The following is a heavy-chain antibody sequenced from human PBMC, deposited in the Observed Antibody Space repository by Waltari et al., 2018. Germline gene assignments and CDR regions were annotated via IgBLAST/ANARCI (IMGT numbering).Heavy chain of an antibody. J-gene: IGHJ1*01. V-gene: IGHV4-61*02. CDR3: ARASTGVVTFEYFQH. Sequence: QVQLQESGPGLVKPSQTLSLTCTVSGGSISSGSYYWSWIRQPAGKGLEWIGRIYTSGSTNYNPSLKSRVTISVDTSKNQFSLKLSSVTAADTAVYYCARASTGVVTFEYFQHWGQGTLVTVSS. CDR2: IYTSGST. CDR1: GGSISSGSYY. D-gene: IGHD2-15*01.